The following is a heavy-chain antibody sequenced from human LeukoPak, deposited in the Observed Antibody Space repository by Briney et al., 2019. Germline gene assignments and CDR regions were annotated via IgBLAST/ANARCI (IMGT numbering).Heavy chain of an antibody. V-gene: IGHV1-2*02. CDR2: INHNSGGT. CDR3: ARGTDYGDYGGTWFYYYYMDV. Sequence: ASVKVSCKASGYTFTAHYLHWVRQAPGQGLEWMAWINHNSGGTKYAEKFQGRVTVTRDTSTSTAYMELSRLRSDDTAVYCCARGTDYGDYGGTWFYYYYMDVWGEGTTVTVSS. J-gene: IGHJ6*03. D-gene: IGHD4-17*01. CDR1: GYTFTAHY.